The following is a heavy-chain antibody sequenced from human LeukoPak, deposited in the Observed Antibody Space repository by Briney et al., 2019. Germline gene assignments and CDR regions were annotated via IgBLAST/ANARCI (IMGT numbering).Heavy chain of an antibody. CDR1: GFTFSSYW. V-gene: IGHV3-74*01. J-gene: IGHJ4*02. D-gene: IGHD6-19*01. Sequence: HPGGSLRLSCAASGFTFSSYWMPWVRQAPGKGLVWVSRINSDGSSSIYADSVKGRFTISRDNVKNTLYLQTNSLRAEDTAVYYCARGRSSGWYGVDYWGQGTLVTVSS. CDR3: ARGRSSGWYGVDY. CDR2: INSDGSSS.